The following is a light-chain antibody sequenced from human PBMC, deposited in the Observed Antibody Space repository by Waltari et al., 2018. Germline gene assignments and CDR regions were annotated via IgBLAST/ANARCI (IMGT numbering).Light chain of an antibody. Sequence: QSALTQPASVSGSPGQSITISCTGTSGNIGCNTYVSWYQQHPGKAPKLVIYDVTNRPSGVSNRFSGSKSGNTASLTISGLQTEDEPDYYCSSYTNDNKVFGGGTKVTVL. V-gene: IGLV2-14*03. CDR1: SGNIGCNTY. CDR3: SSYTNDNKV. J-gene: IGLJ2*01. CDR2: DVT.